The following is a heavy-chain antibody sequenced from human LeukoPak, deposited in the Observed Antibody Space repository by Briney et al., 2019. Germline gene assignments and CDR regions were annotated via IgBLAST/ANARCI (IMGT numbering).Heavy chain of an antibody. CDR1: GFTFSSYA. Sequence: GGSLRLSCAASGFTFSSYAMHWVRQAPGKGLEWVAVISYDGSNKYYADSVKGRFTISRDNSKNTLYLQMNSLRAEDTAVYCCARDWRMQQLDNPYYYYGMDVWGQGTTVTVSS. D-gene: IGHD6-13*01. J-gene: IGHJ6*02. V-gene: IGHV3-30-3*01. CDR3: ARDWRMQQLDNPYYYYGMDV. CDR2: ISYDGSNK.